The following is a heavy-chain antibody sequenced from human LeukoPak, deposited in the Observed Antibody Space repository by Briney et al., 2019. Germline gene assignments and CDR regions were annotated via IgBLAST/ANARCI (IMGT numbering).Heavy chain of an antibody. CDR3: ARQRHSGGSADWFDP. D-gene: IGHD3-10*01. CDR1: GYSISSGYY. V-gene: IGHV4-38-2*02. J-gene: IGHJ5*02. Sequence: MASETLSLTCTVSGYSISSGYYWGWIRQPPGKGLEWIGSIYHSGSTYYNPSLKSRVTISVDTSKNQFSLKLSSVTAADTAVYYCARQRHSGGSADWFDPWGQGTLVTVSS. CDR2: IYHSGST.